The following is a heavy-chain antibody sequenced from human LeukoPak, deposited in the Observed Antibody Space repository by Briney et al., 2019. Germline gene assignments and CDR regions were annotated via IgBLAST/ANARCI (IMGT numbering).Heavy chain of an antibody. J-gene: IGHJ4*02. Sequence: GGSLRLSCAASGFTFSSYSMNWVRQAPGKGLEWVSSISSSSSSYIYYADSVKGRFTISRDNAKNSLYLQMNSLRAEDTAVYYCARDRETYCGGDCYFDYWGQGTLVTVSS. V-gene: IGHV3-21*01. CDR2: ISSSSSSYI. D-gene: IGHD2-21*02. CDR1: GFTFSSYS. CDR3: ARDRETYCGGDCYFDY.